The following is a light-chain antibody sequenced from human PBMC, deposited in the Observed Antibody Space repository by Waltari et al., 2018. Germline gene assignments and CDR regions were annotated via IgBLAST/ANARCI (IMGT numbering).Light chain of an antibody. V-gene: IGLV2-14*01. J-gene: IGLJ2*01. CDR2: YVS. CDR1: STDIGGYKY. Sequence: QSVLTQPASVSGSPGQSITISCTGSSTDIGGYKYVSWYQQNSGKAPKLIIYYVSNRPSGISYPFSGSKSGNTASLTISGLQAEDEADYYCASYSGRNTVGVFGGGTRLAVL. CDR3: ASYSGRNTVGV.